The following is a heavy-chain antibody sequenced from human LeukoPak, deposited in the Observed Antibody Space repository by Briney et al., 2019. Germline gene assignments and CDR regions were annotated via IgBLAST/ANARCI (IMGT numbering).Heavy chain of an antibody. CDR2: IHYTGST. CDR3: TRANYYVSGSYGLDA. CDR1: GGSITRDTDY. D-gene: IGHD3-10*01. J-gene: IGHJ6*02. V-gene: IGHV4-39*01. Sequence: PSETLSLICAVSGGSITRDTDYWGWIRQPPGRGLEWIGFIHYTGSTKHNSSLKSRVTLSVDTSKNQYSLHLSSVTAADTAVYYCTRANYYVSGSYGLDAWGHGTTVTVSS.